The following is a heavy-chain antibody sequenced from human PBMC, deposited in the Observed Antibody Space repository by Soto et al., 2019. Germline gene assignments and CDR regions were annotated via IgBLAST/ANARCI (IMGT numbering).Heavy chain of an antibody. V-gene: IGHV3-23*01. CDR3: AKGFGGYYTYFDY. Sequence: EVQLLEPGGGLVQPGGSLRLSCAASGFTFSSYAMSWVRQAPGKGLEWVSAISGSGGSTYYADSVKGRFTISRDNSESPLYLQMNNLSAEDTAVYYRAKGFGGYYTYFDYWGQGTLVTVSS. D-gene: IGHD5-12*01. CDR2: ISGSGGST. J-gene: IGHJ4*02. CDR1: GFTFSSYA.